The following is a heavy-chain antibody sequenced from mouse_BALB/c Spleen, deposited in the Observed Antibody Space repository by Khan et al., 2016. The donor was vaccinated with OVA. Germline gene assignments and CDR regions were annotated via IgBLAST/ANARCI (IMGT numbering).Heavy chain of an antibody. V-gene: IGHV5-4*02. CDR1: GFTFSDYY. CDR3: ARERGYYRFALFAY. CDR2: ISDGGSYT. J-gene: IGHJ3*01. Sequence: EVQLLETGGGLVKPGGSLKLSCAASGFTFSDYYLYWVRQTPEKRLEWVATISDGGSYTYYPDSVKGRFTISSDTDKNNLYLQMSSLKSEDTAMYYCARERGYYRFALFAYWGQGTLVTVSA. D-gene: IGHD2-14*01.